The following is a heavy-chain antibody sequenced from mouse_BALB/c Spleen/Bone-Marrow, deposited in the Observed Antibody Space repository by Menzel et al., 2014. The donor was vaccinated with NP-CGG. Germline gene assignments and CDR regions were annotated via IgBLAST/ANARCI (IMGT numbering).Heavy chain of an antibody. J-gene: IGHJ4*01. CDR2: IRNKANGYTT. Sequence: EVNLVESGGGLVQPGSSLRLSCATSGFTLTDYYMNWVRQPPGKALEWLGFIRNKANGYTTEFSASVKGRFTISRDNSQSILYLQMNTLRAEDSATYYCARYDGYSDKAMDYWGQGTSVTVSS. CDR1: GFTLTDYY. V-gene: IGHV7-3*02. D-gene: IGHD2-3*01. CDR3: ARYDGYSDKAMDY.